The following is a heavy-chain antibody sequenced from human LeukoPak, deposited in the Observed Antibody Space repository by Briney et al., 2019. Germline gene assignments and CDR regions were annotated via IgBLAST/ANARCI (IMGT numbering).Heavy chain of an antibody. CDR2: ISSSSSYI. J-gene: IGHJ4*02. Sequence: GGSLRLSCAASGFTFTSYSMNSVRQAPGKGLEWVSSISSSSSYIYYSDSVKGRFTISRDNAKNSLYLQMNSLRAEDTAVYYCARDLQVAATSYLYWGQGTLVTVSS. CDR1: GFTFTSYS. CDR3: ARDLQVAATSYLY. V-gene: IGHV3-21*01. D-gene: IGHD2-15*01.